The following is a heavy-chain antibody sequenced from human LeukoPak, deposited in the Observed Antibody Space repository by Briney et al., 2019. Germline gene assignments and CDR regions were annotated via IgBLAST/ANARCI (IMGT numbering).Heavy chain of an antibody. CDR2: ITGSGANT. CDR3: AKDRAQGVIGASSQMNV. J-gene: IGHJ6*04. V-gene: IGHV3-23*01. D-gene: IGHD2-21*01. CDR1: GFIFSTYA. Sequence: GGSLRLSCAASGFIFSTYAMGWVRQAPGKGLEWVSSITGSGANTYYADSVKGRFTISRDNSKNTLYLQMTNLRAEDTALYYCAKDRAQGVIGASSQMNVWGEGTTVTVSS.